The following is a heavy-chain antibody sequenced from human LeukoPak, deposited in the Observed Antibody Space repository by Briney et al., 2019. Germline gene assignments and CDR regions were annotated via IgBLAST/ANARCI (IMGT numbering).Heavy chain of an antibody. J-gene: IGHJ3*02. D-gene: IGHD1-14*01. V-gene: IGHV1-24*01. CDR1: GYTLTELS. CDR3: ATLQYKSHAFDI. Sequence: ASVKVSCKVSGYTLTELSIHWVRQAPGKGLEWMGGFDPEYGKIIYAQKFQGRVTMTEDTSTDTAYMELSSLRSEDTAVYYCATLQYKSHAFDIWGQGTMVTVSS. CDR2: FDPEYGKI.